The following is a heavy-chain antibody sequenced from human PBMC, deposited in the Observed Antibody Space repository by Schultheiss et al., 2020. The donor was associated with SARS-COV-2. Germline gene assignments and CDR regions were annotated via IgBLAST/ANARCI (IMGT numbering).Heavy chain of an antibody. V-gene: IGHV4-34*01. Sequence: SETLSLTCAVYGGSFSGYYWSWIRLPPGKGLEWIGEITHNGSTNYNPSLKSRVTITVDTSKNQFSLKLSSVTAADTAVYYCARRSSHCLDYWGQGTLVTVSS. CDR2: ITHNGST. CDR3: ARRSSHCLDY. D-gene: IGHD2-2*01. CDR1: GGSFSGYY. J-gene: IGHJ4*02.